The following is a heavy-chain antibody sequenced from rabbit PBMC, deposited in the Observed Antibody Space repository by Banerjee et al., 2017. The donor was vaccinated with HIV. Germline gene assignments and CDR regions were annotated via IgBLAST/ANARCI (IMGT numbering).Heavy chain of an antibody. V-gene: IGHV1S45*01. CDR1: GFDFSTYYM. Sequence: QEQLKESGGGLVQPGGSLKLSCKASGFDFSTYYMSWVRQAPGKGLEWIGYIDPVFGSTYYASWVNGRFTISKTSSTTVTLQMTSLTAADTATYFCARDSGGYGRDFDLWGPGTLVTVS. CDR3: ARDSGGYGRDFDL. J-gene: IGHJ4*01. CDR2: IDPVFGST. D-gene: IGHD1-1*01.